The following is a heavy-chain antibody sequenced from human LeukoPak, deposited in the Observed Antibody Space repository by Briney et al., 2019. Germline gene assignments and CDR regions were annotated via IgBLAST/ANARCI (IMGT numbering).Heavy chain of an antibody. J-gene: IGHJ5*02. CDR1: GYTFTGYY. CDR3: ARVTTARRIVVPAARGSGPSRVNWFDP. Sequence: ASVKVSCKASGYTFTGYYMHWVRQAPGQGLEWMGWINPNSGGTNYAQKFQGRVTMTRDTSISTAYMELSRLRSDDTAVYYCARVTTARRIVVPAARGSGPSRVNWFDPWGQGTLVTVSS. D-gene: IGHD2-2*01. V-gene: IGHV1-2*02. CDR2: INPNSGGT.